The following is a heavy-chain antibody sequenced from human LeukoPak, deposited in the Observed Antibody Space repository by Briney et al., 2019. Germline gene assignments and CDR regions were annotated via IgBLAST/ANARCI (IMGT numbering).Heavy chain of an antibody. CDR3: AREGSRFLLYNWFDP. Sequence: SETLSLTCTVSDYSISSGYGYYWGWIRQPPGKGLEWIGSIYYSGSTHYNPSLKSRVTISVDTSKNQFSLKLSSVTAADTAVYYCAREGSRFLLYNWFDPWGQGTLVTVSS. CDR1: DYSISSGYGYY. J-gene: IGHJ5*02. CDR2: IYYSGST. D-gene: IGHD3-16*01. V-gene: IGHV4-38-2*02.